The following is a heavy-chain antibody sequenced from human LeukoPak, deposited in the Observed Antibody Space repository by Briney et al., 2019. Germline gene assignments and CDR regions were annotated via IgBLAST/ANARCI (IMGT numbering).Heavy chain of an antibody. CDR3: ARDNSVGDTAWWFDP. Sequence: ASVTVSCKASGYTFTSYYMHWVRQAPGQGLEWMGLINPSGSSTSYAQKFQGRLSLTRDMSTSTDYMELSSLRSEDTAVYYCARDNSVGDTAWWFDPWGQGTLVTVSP. D-gene: IGHD1-26*01. J-gene: IGHJ5*02. CDR1: GYTFTSYY. CDR2: INPSGSST. V-gene: IGHV1-46*01.